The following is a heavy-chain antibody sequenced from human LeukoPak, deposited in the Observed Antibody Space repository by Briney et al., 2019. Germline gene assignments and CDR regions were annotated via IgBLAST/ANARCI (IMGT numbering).Heavy chain of an antibody. CDR2: ISSSGSTI. CDR3: ARVTMYYDILTGYYKPNWFDP. D-gene: IGHD3-9*01. J-gene: IGHJ5*02. Sequence: GGSLRLSCAASGFTFSDYYMSWIRQAPGKGLEWVSYISSSGSTIYYADSVKGRFTISRDNAKNSLYLQMNSLRAEDTAAYYCARVTMYYDILTGYYKPNWFDPWGQGTLVTVSS. CDR1: GFTFSDYY. V-gene: IGHV3-11*04.